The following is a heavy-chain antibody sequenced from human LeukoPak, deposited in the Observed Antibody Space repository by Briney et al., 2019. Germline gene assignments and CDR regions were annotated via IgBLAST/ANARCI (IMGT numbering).Heavy chain of an antibody. J-gene: IGHJ4*02. V-gene: IGHV3-21*01. Sequence: PGGSLRLSCAASGFTFSSYSMNWVRQAPGKGLEWVSSISSSSSYIYYADSVKGRFTISRDNAKNSLYLQMNSLRAEDTAVYYCAKAEVPGNYFDYWGQGTLVTVSS. CDR2: ISSSSSYI. D-gene: IGHD3-10*01. CDR1: GFTFSSYS. CDR3: AKAEVPGNYFDY.